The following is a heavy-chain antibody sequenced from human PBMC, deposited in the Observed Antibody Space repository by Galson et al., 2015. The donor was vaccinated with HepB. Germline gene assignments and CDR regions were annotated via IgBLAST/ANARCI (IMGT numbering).Heavy chain of an antibody. CDR2: ISYDGSNK. D-gene: IGHD3-10*01. CDR1: GFTFSSYA. CDR3: ARERLWFGESGGMDV. Sequence: SLRLSCAATGFTFSSYAMHWVRQAPGKGLEWVAVISYDGSNKYYADSVKGRFTISRDNSKHTLYLQMNSLRAEDTAVYYCARERLWFGESGGMDVWGQGTTATVSS. J-gene: IGHJ6*02. V-gene: IGHV3-30*04.